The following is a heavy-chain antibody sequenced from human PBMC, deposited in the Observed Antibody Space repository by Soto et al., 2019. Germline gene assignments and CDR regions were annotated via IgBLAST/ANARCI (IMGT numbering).Heavy chain of an antibody. V-gene: IGHV5-51*01. Sequence: GESLKISCKGSGYSFTSYWIGWVRQMPGKGLEWMGIIYPGDSDTRYSPSFQGQVTISADKSISTAYLQWSSLKASDTAMYYCAREVTVFGVIIPTPMDVWGQGTTVTVSS. D-gene: IGHD3-3*01. J-gene: IGHJ6*02. CDR2: IYPGDSDT. CDR1: GYSFTSYW. CDR3: AREVTVFGVIIPTPMDV.